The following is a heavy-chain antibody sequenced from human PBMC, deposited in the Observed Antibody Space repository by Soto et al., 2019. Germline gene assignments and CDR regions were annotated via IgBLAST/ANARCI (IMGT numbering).Heavy chain of an antibody. CDR1: GGSISSYY. CDR2: IYYSGST. V-gene: IGHV4-59*01. CDR3: ARHYGDFYYYYMDV. D-gene: IGHD4-17*01. J-gene: IGHJ6*03. Sequence: SETLSLTCTVSGGSISSYYWSWIRQPPGKGLEWIGYIYYSGSTNYNPSLKSRVTISVDTSKNQFSLKLSSVTAADTAVYYCARHYGDFYYYYMDVGGKGTTVTVSS.